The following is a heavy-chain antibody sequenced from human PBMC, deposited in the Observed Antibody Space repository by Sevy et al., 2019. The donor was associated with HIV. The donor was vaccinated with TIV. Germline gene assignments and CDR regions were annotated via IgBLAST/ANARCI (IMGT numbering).Heavy chain of an antibody. CDR1: SGSISSGGYY. CDR2: IYYSGST. CDR3: ARVHSGYDYSYYYYMDV. V-gene: IGHV4-31*03. D-gene: IGHD5-12*01. Sequence: SETLSLTCTVSSGSISSGGYYWSWIRQHPGKGLEWIGYIYYSGSTYYNPSLKSRVTISVDTSKNQFSLKLSSVTAADTAVYYCARVHSGYDYSYYYYMDVWGKGTTVTVSS. J-gene: IGHJ6*03.